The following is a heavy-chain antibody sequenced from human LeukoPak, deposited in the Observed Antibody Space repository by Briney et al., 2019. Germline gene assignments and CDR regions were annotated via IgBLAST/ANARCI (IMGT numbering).Heavy chain of an antibody. CDR2: INWNGGSV. V-gene: IGHV3-9*01. J-gene: IGHJ4*02. D-gene: IGHD3-22*01. Sequence: PGGSLRLSCVASGFSFDDYAMHWVRQAPGRGLEWVSGINWNGGSVGYADSVKGRFTISRDNAKNSLYLQMNSLRAEDTALYYCAKDVYNYYDTSGYYSWGQGTQVTVSS. CDR3: AKDVYNYYDTSGYYS. CDR1: GFSFDDYA.